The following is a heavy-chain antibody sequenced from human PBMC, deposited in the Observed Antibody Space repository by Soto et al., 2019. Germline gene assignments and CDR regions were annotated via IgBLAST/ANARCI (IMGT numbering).Heavy chain of an antibody. CDR3: AKELRYFDWLLYNPFDY. J-gene: IGHJ4*02. Sequence: QVQLVESGGGVVQPGRSLRLSCAASGFTFSSYGMHWVRQAPGKGLEWVAVISYDGSNKYYADSVKGRFTISRDNSKNTLYLQMNSLRAEDTAVYYCAKELRYFDWLLYNPFDYWGQGTLVTVSS. CDR2: ISYDGSNK. V-gene: IGHV3-30*18. CDR1: GFTFSSYG. D-gene: IGHD3-9*01.